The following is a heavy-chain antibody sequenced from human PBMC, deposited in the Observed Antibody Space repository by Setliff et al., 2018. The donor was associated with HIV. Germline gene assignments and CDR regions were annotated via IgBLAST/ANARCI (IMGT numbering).Heavy chain of an antibody. D-gene: IGHD3-9*01. V-gene: IGHV4-39*01. CDR2: MSYSGSA. CDR1: GGSISSRDYY. CDR3: ARQRDFDWLLQNYYYMDV. J-gene: IGHJ6*03. Sequence: DTLSLTCTVSGGSISSRDYYWGWIRQPPGKGLEWIGSMSYSGSAYYNPSLKSRVTISVDTSKSQFSLRLSSVTAADTAVYYCARQRDFDWLLQNYYYMDVWGKGATVTVSS.